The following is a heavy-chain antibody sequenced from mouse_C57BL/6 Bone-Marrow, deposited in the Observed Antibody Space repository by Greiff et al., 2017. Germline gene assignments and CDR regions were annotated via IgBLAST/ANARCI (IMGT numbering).Heavy chain of an antibody. CDR2: IFPGSGST. Sequence: QVQLQQPGAELVKPGASVKMSCKASGYTFTSYWITWVKQRPGQGLEWIGDIFPGSGSTNYNEKFKSKATLTVDTSSSTAYMQLSSLTSEDSAVYYCARRGVVAWYFDVWGTGTTVTVSS. CDR1: GYTFTSYW. V-gene: IGHV1-55*01. D-gene: IGHD1-1*01. CDR3: ARRGVVAWYFDV. J-gene: IGHJ1*03.